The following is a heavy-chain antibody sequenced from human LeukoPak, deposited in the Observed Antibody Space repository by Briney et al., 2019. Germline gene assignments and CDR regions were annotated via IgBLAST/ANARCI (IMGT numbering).Heavy chain of an antibody. D-gene: IGHD3-10*01. V-gene: IGHV4-34*01. CDR1: GGSFSGYY. Sequence: SETLSLTCGVYGGSFSGYYWTWIRQPPGKGLEWIGEINHSGSTNYIPSLKSRVTVSLDTSKNQFSLKLTSVTAADTAVYYCAGGATPGVFWGQGTLVIVSS. CDR3: AGGATPGVF. J-gene: IGHJ4*02. CDR2: INHSGST.